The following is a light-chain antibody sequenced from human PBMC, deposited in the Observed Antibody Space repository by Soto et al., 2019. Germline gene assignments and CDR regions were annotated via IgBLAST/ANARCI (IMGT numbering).Light chain of an antibody. V-gene: IGLV2-11*01. J-gene: IGLJ3*02. CDR3: CSVAASYSSWV. CDR1: SSDVGAYNY. Sequence: QSVLTQPRSVSGSPGQSVTISCTGTSSDVGAYNYVSWYQQHPGKAPRVMIYDVSRRPSGVPDRFSGSKSGNTASLTISGLQAEDEADYYCCSVAASYSSWVFGGGTKVTVL. CDR2: DVS.